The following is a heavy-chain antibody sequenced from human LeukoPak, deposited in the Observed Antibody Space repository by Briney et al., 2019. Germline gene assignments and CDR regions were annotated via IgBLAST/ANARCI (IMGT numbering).Heavy chain of an antibody. Sequence: GGSLRLSCAASGFTFSSYRMNWARQAPGKGLEWVASINHNGNVNYYVDSVKGRFTISRDNAKNSLYLQMSNLRAEDAAVYFCARGGGLDVWGQGATVTVSS. CDR1: GFTFSSYR. J-gene: IGHJ6*02. D-gene: IGHD3-16*01. V-gene: IGHV3-7*03. CDR3: ARGGGLDV. CDR2: INHNGNVN.